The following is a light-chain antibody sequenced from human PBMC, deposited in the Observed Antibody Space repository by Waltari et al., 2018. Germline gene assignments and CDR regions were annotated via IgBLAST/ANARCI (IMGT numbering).Light chain of an antibody. V-gene: IGKV2-30*02. CDR1: QSLVHGDGNTY. CDR3: MEGTHWPYT. J-gene: IGKJ2*01. Sequence: DVVMTQSPLSLPVTLGQSASISCRSSQSLVHGDGNTYLNWFQQMPGQSPRRLIYKISDRDSGVPDRFSGSGSGTDFTLKISRVEAEDVGVYYCMEGTHWPYTFGQGTKLEIK. CDR2: KIS.